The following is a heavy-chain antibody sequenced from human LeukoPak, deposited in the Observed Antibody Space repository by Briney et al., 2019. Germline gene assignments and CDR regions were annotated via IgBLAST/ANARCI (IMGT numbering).Heavy chain of an antibody. Sequence: GGSLRLSCAVSGFTFSAYSMNWVRQAPGKGLEWVSSISSTSDYIYYADSVKGRFTISRDNAKNSLYLQMNSLRAEDTALYYCAREGSGYYYGSGSYYNVDHFDYWGQGTLVTVSS. CDR3: AREGSGYYYGSGSYYNVDHFDY. CDR2: ISSTSDYI. V-gene: IGHV3-21*04. D-gene: IGHD3-10*01. CDR1: GFTFSAYS. J-gene: IGHJ4*02.